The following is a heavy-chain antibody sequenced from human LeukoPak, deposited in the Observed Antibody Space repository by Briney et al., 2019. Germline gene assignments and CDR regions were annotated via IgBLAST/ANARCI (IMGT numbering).Heavy chain of an antibody. D-gene: IGHD3-10*01. J-gene: IGHJ4*02. CDR1: GFTFSSYW. CDR3: ARADYYGSGSFDY. Sequence: GGSLRLFCAASGFTFSSYWMSWVRQAPGKGLEWVANIKQDGSEKYYVDSVKGRFTISRDNAKNSLYLQMNSLRAEDTAVYYCARADYYGSGSFDYWGQGTLVTVSS. V-gene: IGHV3-7*01. CDR2: IKQDGSEK.